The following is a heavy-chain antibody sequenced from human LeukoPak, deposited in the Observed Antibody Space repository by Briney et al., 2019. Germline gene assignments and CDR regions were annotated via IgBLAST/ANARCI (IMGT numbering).Heavy chain of an antibody. CDR1: GGSISSYY. V-gene: IGHV4-59*01. CDR3: ARDYCSSTSCYSLDV. J-gene: IGHJ6*04. CDR2: IYYSGST. D-gene: IGHD2-2*01. Sequence: PSETLSLTCTVSGGSISSYYWSWIRQPPGKGLEWIGYIYYSGSTNYNPSLKSRVTISVDTSKNQFSLKLSSVTAADTAVYYCARDYCSSTSCYSLDVWGKGTTVTVSS.